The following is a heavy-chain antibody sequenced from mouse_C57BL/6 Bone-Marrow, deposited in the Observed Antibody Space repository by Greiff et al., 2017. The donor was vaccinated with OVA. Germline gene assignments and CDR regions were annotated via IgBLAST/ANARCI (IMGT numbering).Heavy chain of an antibody. D-gene: IGHD2-3*01. CDR2: IYPGSGST. Sequence: QVQLQQPGAELVKPGASVKMSCKASGYTFTSYWITWVKQRPGQGLEWIGDIYPGSGSTNYNEKFKSKATLTVDTSSRTAYMRLSSLTSEDSAVYYCGRGWLLPAWFAYWGQGTLVTVSA. CDR3: GRGWLLPAWFAY. CDR1: GYTFTSYW. V-gene: IGHV1-55*01. J-gene: IGHJ3*01.